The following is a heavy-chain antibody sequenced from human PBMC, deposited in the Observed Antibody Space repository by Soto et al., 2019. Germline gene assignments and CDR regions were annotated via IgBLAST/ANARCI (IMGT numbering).Heavy chain of an antibody. J-gene: IGHJ6*02. CDR2: IDPSDSYT. CDR1: GYSFTSYW. Sequence: PGESLKISCKGSGYSFTSYWISRVRQMPGKGLEWMGRIDPSDSYTNYSPSFQGHVTISADKSISTAYLQWSSLKASDTAMYYCARYRVVVVPAAITYGMDVWGQGTTVTVSS. D-gene: IGHD2-2*01. V-gene: IGHV5-10-1*01. CDR3: ARYRVVVVPAAITYGMDV.